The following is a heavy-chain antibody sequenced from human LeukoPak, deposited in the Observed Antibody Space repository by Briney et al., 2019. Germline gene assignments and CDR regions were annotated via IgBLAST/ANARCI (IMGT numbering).Heavy chain of an antibody. CDR3: AKDLLYYDSSGYYYARSSSVLDY. Sequence: PGGSLRLSCAASGFTFSSYAMSWVRQAPGKGLEWVSAISGSGGSTYYADSVKGRFTISRDNSKNTLYLQMNSLRAEDTAVYYCAKDLLYYDSSGYYYARSSSVLDYWGQGTLVTVSS. CDR2: ISGSGGST. J-gene: IGHJ4*02. V-gene: IGHV3-23*01. D-gene: IGHD3-22*01. CDR1: GFTFSSYA.